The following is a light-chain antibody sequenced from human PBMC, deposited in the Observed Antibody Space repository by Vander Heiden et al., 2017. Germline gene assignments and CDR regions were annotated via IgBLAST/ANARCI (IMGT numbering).Light chain of an antibody. CDR3: HAWDSSTVV. J-gene: IGLJ3*02. CDR1: KLGDKY. CDR2: QGS. Sequence: SYELTQPPSVSVSPGQPASITCTGDKLGDKYACWYQQKPGKSPVLVNYQGSKRPSGSPERFSGSNSGNTGTLTISGTQAMDEADYYCHAWDSSTVVFGGGTKLTVL. V-gene: IGLV3-1*01.